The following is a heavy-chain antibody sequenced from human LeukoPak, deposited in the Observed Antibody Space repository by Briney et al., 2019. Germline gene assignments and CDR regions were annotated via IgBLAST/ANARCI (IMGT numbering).Heavy chain of an antibody. J-gene: IGHJ5*02. Sequence: ASVKVSCKASGYTFTSYYMHWVRQAPGQGLEWMGIINPSGGSTSYAQKFQGRVTMTRDTSTSIVYMELSSLRSEDTAVYYCARGGYSSSSVFGSWFDPWGQGTLVTVSS. CDR2: INPSGGST. D-gene: IGHD6-6*01. CDR1: GYTFTSYY. CDR3: ARGGYSSSSVFGSWFDP. V-gene: IGHV1-46*01.